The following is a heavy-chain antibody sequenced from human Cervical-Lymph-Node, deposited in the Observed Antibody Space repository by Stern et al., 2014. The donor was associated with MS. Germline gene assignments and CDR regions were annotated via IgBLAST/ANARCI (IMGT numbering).Heavy chain of an antibody. J-gene: IGHJ6*02. CDR2: ISRSSSYI. D-gene: IGHD1-1*01. CDR1: GFTFRSYS. Sequence: EVQLVESGGGLVKPGGSLRLSCAASGFTFRSYSMNWVRQAPGKGLEWVSSISRSSSYIYYADSVKGRFTISRDNAKNSLYLQMNSLRAEDTAVYYCARGGTRYGMDVWGQGTTVTVSS. V-gene: IGHV3-21*01. CDR3: ARGGTRYGMDV.